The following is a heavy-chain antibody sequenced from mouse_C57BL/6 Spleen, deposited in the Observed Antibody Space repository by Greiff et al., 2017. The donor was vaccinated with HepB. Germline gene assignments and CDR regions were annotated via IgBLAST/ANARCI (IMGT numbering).Heavy chain of an antibody. J-gene: IGHJ4*01. V-gene: IGHV1-50*01. CDR2: IDPSDSYT. D-gene: IGHD2-5*01. CDR1: GYTFTSYW. CDR3: ARSYYSNDYAMDY. Sequence: QVQLQQPGAELVKPGASVKLSCKASGYTFTSYWMQWVKQRPGQGLEWIGEIDPSDSYTNYNQKLKGKATLTVDTSSSTAYMQLSSLTSEDSAVYYCARSYYSNDYAMDYWGQGTSVTVSS.